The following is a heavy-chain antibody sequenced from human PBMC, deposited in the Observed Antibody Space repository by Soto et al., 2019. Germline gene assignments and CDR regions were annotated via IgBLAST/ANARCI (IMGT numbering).Heavy chain of an antibody. CDR1: GYTFTSYY. Sequence: QVQLVQSGAEVKKPGASVKVSCKASGYTFTSYYMHWVRQAPGQGLEWMGIINPGGGSTSYAQKFQGRVTMTRDTSTSTVYMELSSLRSEDTAVYYCARGTEDIVLMVYATPFDYWGQGTLVTVSS. CDR3: ARGTEDIVLMVYATPFDY. CDR2: INPGGGST. J-gene: IGHJ4*02. D-gene: IGHD2-8*01. V-gene: IGHV1-46*01.